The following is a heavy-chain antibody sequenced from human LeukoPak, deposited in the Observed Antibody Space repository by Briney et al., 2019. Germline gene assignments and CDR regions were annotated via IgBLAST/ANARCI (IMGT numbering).Heavy chain of an antibody. CDR1: GGSFSGYY. J-gene: IGHJ4*02. Sequence: SETLSLTCAVYGGSFSGYYWSWIRQPPGKGLEWIGEIYHSGSTNYNPSLKSRVTISVDKSKNQFSLKLSSVTAADTAVYYCASLVVVVDAHTTDYWGQGTLVTVSS. CDR3: ASLVVVVDAHTTDY. CDR2: IYHSGST. V-gene: IGHV4-34*01. D-gene: IGHD2-15*01.